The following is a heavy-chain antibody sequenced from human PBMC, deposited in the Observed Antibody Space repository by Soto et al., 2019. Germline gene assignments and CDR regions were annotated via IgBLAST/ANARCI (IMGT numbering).Heavy chain of an antibody. CDR1: GFTFSSYA. Sequence: QVQLVESGGGVVQPGRSLRLSCAASGFTFSSYAMHWVRQAPGKGLEWVAVISYDGSNKYYADSVKGRFTISRDNSKNALELQMNGLRGEDTAVYYCARGLAEAMMVVGITTQFDYWGQGTLVTVSS. D-gene: IGHD3-22*01. V-gene: IGHV3-30-3*01. CDR3: ARGLAEAMMVVGITTQFDY. CDR2: ISYDGSNK. J-gene: IGHJ4*02.